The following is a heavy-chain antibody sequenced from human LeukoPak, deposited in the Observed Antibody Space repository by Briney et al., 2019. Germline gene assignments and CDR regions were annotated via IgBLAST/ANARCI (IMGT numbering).Heavy chain of an antibody. CDR2: IYYTGST. Sequence: PSETLSLTCAVSGGSISGGKDFWGWIRQSPGKGLEWIGSIYYTGSTYYNPSLKSRVTISVDTSKSEFSLMVHSVTAADTAMYYCARRGITYSTSFFDSWGLGTLVTVAS. CDR1: GGSISGGKDF. V-gene: IGHV4-39*01. J-gene: IGHJ4*02. CDR3: ARRGITYSTSFFDS. D-gene: IGHD6-13*01.